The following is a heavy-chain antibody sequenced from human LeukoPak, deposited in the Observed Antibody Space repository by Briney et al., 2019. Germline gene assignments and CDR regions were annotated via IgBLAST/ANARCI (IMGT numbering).Heavy chain of an antibody. Sequence: PGGSLRLSCAASGFTFSGYAMSWVRQAPGKGLEWVSAISGSGGSTYHADSVKGRFTISRDNSKNTLYLQMNSLRAEDTAVYYCAKQQLDNDAFDIWGQGTMVTVSS. V-gene: IGHV3-23*01. CDR3: AKQQLDNDAFDI. CDR1: GFTFSGYA. CDR2: ISGSGGST. D-gene: IGHD6-13*01. J-gene: IGHJ3*02.